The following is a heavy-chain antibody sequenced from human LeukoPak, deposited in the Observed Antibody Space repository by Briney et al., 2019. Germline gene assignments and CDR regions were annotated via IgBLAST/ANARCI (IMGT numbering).Heavy chain of an antibody. V-gene: IGHV3-64*01. CDR2: ISSKGGST. CDR1: GFTFSSYA. J-gene: IGHJ4*02. Sequence: GGSLRLSCAASGFTFSSYAMHWVRQAPGKGLEYVSAISSKGGSTYYANSVKGRFTISRDNSKNTLYLQMGSLRAEDMAVYYCARVSSGGYSYGAFDYWGQGTLVTVSS. CDR3: ARVSSGGYSYGAFDY. D-gene: IGHD5-18*01.